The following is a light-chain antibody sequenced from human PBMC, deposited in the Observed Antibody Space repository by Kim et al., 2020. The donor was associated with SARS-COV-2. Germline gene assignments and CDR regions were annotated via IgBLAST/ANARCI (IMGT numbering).Light chain of an antibody. Sequence: GPSVTISCTATLGDAGNYQFVSLYQQHPGKAPKLIIYAISKRPSGISSRFSGSKSGKTASLTISGLQAEDEANYYCCSYAGSNDLVFGGGTQLTVL. V-gene: IGLV2-23*02. CDR3: CSYAGSNDLV. J-gene: IGLJ3*02. CDR2: AIS. CDR1: LGDAGNYQF.